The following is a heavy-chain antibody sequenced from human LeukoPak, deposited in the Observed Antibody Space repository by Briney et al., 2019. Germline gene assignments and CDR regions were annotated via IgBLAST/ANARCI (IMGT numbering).Heavy chain of an antibody. V-gene: IGHV4-39*01. J-gene: IGHJ4*02. Sequence: KPSETLSLTCTVSGGSISSSSYYWGWVRQPPGKGLEWIGTISFSGSTCYNPSLRSRVTISADTSKNQFSLNLTSVTAADTAVYYCASSLLAPRSWGDWGQGTLVTVSS. CDR2: ISFSGST. D-gene: IGHD2-8*02. CDR1: GGSISSSSYY. CDR3: ASSLLAPRSWGD.